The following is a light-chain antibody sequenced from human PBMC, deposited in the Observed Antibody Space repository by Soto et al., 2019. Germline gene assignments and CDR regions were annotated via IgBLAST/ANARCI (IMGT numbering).Light chain of an antibody. V-gene: IGLV1-40*01. J-gene: IGLJ3*02. Sequence: QSVLTQPPSVSGAPGQRVTISCTGSSSNIGAGYDVHWYQQLPGTAPKLLIYGNSNRPSGFPDRFSGSKSGTSASLAITGLQAEDDADYYCQSYDSSLNDWVFGGGTKLTVL. CDR2: GNS. CDR3: QSYDSSLNDWV. CDR1: SSNIGAGYD.